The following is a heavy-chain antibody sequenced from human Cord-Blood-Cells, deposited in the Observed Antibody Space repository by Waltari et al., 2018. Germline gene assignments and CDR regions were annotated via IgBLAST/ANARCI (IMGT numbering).Heavy chain of an antibody. Sequence: EVQLLESGGGLVQPGGSLRLSCAASGFTFSSYAMSLVRQAPGKGVGSVSAISGSGGRTYYADSVKGRFTISRDNSKNTLYLQMNSLRAEDTAVYYCAKDPGGDYWYFDLWGRGTLVTVSS. D-gene: IGHD4-17*01. CDR2: ISGSGGRT. V-gene: IGHV3-23*01. CDR1: GFTFSSYA. CDR3: AKDPGGDYWYFDL. J-gene: IGHJ2*01.